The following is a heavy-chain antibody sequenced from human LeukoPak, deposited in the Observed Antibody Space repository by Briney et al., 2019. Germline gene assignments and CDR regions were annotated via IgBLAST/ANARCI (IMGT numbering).Heavy chain of an antibody. Sequence: SGPTLVNPTQTLTLTCTFSGFSLRTSGVGVGWIHQPPGKALEWLSLIYWNDDKRYSPSLKSRLTITKDTSKNQKVLTMTNMDPVDTATYYCAHSSVLWFGELKPFDYWGQGTLVTVSS. CDR3: AHSSVLWFGELKPFDY. D-gene: IGHD3-10*01. J-gene: IGHJ4*02. CDR2: IYWNDDK. CDR1: GFSLRTSGVG. V-gene: IGHV2-5*01.